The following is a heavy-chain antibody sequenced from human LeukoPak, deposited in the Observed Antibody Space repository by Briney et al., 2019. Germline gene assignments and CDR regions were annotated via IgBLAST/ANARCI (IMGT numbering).Heavy chain of an antibody. CDR1: GFTFSSYA. CDR3: ARDDGGWRPYYDILTGHPRGRDYFDY. D-gene: IGHD3-9*01. J-gene: IGHJ4*02. CDR2: ISYDGSNK. Sequence: GGSLRLSCAASGFTFSSYAMHWVRQAPGKGLEWVAVISYDGSNKYYADSVKGRFTISRDNSKNTLYLQMNSLRAEDTAVYYCARDDGGWRPYYDILTGHPRGRDYFDYWGQGTLVTVSS. V-gene: IGHV3-30*04.